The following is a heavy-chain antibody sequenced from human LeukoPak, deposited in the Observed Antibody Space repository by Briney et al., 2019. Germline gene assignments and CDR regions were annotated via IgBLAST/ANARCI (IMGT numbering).Heavy chain of an antibody. Sequence: GASVKVSCKASGYTFSSYYMHWVRQAPGQGLEWMGIINPSGGGTTYAQKFQGRVTITADKSTSTAYMELSSLRSEDTAVYYCAREGGYDYELSDDPAYNWFDPWGQGTLVTVSS. V-gene: IGHV1-46*01. CDR1: GYTFSSYY. CDR2: INPSGGGT. J-gene: IGHJ5*02. CDR3: AREGGYDYELSDDPAYNWFDP. D-gene: IGHD5-12*01.